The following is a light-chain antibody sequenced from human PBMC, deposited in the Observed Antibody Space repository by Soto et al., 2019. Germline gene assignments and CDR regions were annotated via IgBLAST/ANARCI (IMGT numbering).Light chain of an antibody. V-gene: IGLV2-14*01. CDR2: EVT. J-gene: IGLJ2*01. Sequence: QSVLTQPASVSGSPGQSITISCTGTSSDVGRYNYVSWYQQHPGKAPKLMIYEVTNRPSGVSNRFSGSKSVSTASLTISGLQADDEADYYCTSYTRTTTVLFGGGTDVTVL. CDR1: SSDVGRYNY. CDR3: TSYTRTTTVL.